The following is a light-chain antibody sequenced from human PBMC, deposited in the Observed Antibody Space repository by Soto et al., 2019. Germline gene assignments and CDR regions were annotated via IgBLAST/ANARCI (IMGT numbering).Light chain of an antibody. CDR1: SSDVGGYNS. CDR2: DVS. V-gene: IGLV2-11*01. Sequence: QSALTQPRSVSGSPGQSVTISCTGTSSDVGGYNSVSWYQQHPGKAPKLMIYDVSKRPSGVPDRFSGSKSGNTASLTISGLQAEDEADYYCCPYAGTYTFYVFGTGTKLTVL. CDR3: CPYAGTYTFYV. J-gene: IGLJ1*01.